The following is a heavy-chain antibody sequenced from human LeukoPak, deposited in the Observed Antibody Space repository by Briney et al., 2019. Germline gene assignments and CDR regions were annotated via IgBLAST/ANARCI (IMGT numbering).Heavy chain of an antibody. V-gene: IGHV3-43*01. D-gene: IGHD5-18*01. CDR3: AKDRSYGYVPDIDY. CDR2: ISWDGGST. CDR1: GFTFDDYT. J-gene: IGHJ4*02. Sequence: GGSLRLSCAASGFTFDDYTMHWVRHAPGKGLEWVSLISWDGGSTYYADSVKGRFTISRDNSKNSLYLQMNSLRTEDTALYYCAKDRSYGYVPDIDYWGQGTLVTVSS.